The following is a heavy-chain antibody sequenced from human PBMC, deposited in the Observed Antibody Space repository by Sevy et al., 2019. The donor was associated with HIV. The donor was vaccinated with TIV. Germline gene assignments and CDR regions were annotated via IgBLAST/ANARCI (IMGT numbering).Heavy chain of an antibody. D-gene: IGHD6-6*01. J-gene: IGHJ3*02. CDR1: GFTFSSYS. CDR3: ARGVQTYDAFDI. V-gene: IGHV3-21*01. Sequence: LSLTCAASGFTFSSYSMNWVRQAPGKGLEWVSSISGISNYIYYADSVKGRFSSSRDNAKNSLYLQMNSLRAEDTAIYYCARGVQTYDAFDIWGQGTMVTVSS. CDR2: ISGISNYI.